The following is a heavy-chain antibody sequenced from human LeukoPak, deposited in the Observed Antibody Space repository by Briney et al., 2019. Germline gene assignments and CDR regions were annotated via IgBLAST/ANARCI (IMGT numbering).Heavy chain of an antibody. J-gene: IGHJ4*02. CDR2: ISSSSSFT. CDR3: ARDQQSWFSWSIDY. CDR1: GLTSRSYS. D-gene: IGHD3-22*01. Sequence: GGSLRLSCAPSGLTSRSYSMNWVRQAPGKGLEWVSSISSSSSFTYYTDSVKGRFTISRDNAKNSLYLQMNSLRAEDTAVYICARDQQSWFSWSIDYWGEGTLVTVSS. V-gene: IGHV3-21*01.